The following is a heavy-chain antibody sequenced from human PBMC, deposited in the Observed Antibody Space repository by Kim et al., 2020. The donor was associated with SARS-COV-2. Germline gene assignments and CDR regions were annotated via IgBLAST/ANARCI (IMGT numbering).Heavy chain of an antibody. D-gene: IGHD6-13*01. Sequence: GGSLRLSCSASGFTFSSYAMHWVRQAPGKGLEYVSAISSNGGSTYYADSVKGRFTISRDNSKNTLYLQMSSLRAEDTAVYYCVKDMRQQLVPGNWFDPWGQGTLVTVSS. J-gene: IGHJ5*02. V-gene: IGHV3-64D*09. CDR3: VKDMRQQLVPGNWFDP. CDR2: ISSNGGST. CDR1: GFTFSSYA.